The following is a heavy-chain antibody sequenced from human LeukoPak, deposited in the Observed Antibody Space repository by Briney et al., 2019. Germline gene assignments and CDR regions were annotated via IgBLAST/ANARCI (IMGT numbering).Heavy chain of an antibody. J-gene: IGHJ4*02. CDR2: IYPGDSDT. V-gene: IGHV5-51*01. Sequence: GESLKISCKGSGYSFTSYWIGWVRQMPGKGLEWMGIIYPGDSDTRYSPSFQGQVTISADKSISTAYLQWSSLKASDTAMYYCARREWGDSSSYYYGYWGQGTLVTVSS. D-gene: IGHD3-22*01. CDR1: GYSFTSYW. CDR3: ARREWGDSSSYYYGY.